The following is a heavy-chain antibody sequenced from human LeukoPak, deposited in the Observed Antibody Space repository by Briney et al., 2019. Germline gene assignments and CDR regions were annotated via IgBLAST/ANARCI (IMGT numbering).Heavy chain of an antibody. J-gene: IGHJ4*02. CDR3: ARRSRLGATPFDY. D-gene: IGHD1-26*01. CDR2: YQYSGSP. V-gene: IGHV4-59*01. Sequence: SETLSPTCTVSGGSISSYYWNWIRQPPGKGLEWIGFYQYSGSPHYNPSLKSRVTISVDTSKNQFSLKLNSVTAADTAMYYCARRSRLGATPFDYWGQGTLVTVSS. CDR1: GGSISSYY.